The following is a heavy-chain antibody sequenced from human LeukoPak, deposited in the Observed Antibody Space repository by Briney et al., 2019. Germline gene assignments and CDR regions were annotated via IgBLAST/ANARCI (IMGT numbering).Heavy chain of an antibody. CDR1: GSTFDAIA. CDR2: IRSKAYGGTL. Sequence: GRSLRLSFGTSGSTFDAIAMGWARQAPGKGLEWVGFIRSKAYGGTLEYAASVRGRFTISRDDSKNIAYLQMNSLKTEDTAVYYCTRDCSGGHWCEEKEFWGRKTVVSVSS. CDR3: TRDCSGGHWCEEKEF. V-gene: IGHV3-49*04. D-gene: IGHD2-15*01. J-gene: IGHJ4*02.